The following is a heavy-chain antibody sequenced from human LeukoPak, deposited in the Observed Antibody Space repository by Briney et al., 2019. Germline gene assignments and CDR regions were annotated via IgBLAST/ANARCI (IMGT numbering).Heavy chain of an antibody. J-gene: IGHJ4*02. D-gene: IGHD3-10*01. V-gene: IGHV1-2*04. CDR2: INPNSGGT. Sequence: EASVTVSCTASGYTFTGYYMHWVRQAPGQGLEWMGWINPNSGGTNYAQKFQGWVTMTRDTSISTAYMELSRLRSDDTAVYYCARGVEILWFGEVVGPVFYFDDWGQGTLVTVSS. CDR1: GYTFTGYY. CDR3: ARGVEILWFGEVVGPVFYFDD.